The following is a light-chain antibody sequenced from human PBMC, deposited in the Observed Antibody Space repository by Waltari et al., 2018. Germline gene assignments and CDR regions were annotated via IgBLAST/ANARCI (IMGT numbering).Light chain of an antibody. Sequence: DIQMTQSPSTLSASVGARVTITCRASQSITNWLACYLQKPGKAPKLLLYKASNLESGVQSRCSGSGAGTEFTLTISSLQPDDFATYYCQQYDNYWTFGQGTKVEIK. CDR2: KAS. CDR3: QQYDNYWT. CDR1: QSITNW. J-gene: IGKJ1*01. V-gene: IGKV1-5*03.